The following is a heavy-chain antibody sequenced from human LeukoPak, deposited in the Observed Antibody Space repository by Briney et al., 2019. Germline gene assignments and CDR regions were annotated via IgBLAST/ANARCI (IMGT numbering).Heavy chain of an antibody. CDR3: ARDSEAGGAFDI. Sequence: SETLSLTCAVYGGSFSGYYWSWIRQPPGKGLEWIGYIYHSGSTYYNPSLKSRVTISVDRSKNQFSLKLSSVTAADTAVYYCARDSEAGGAFDIWGQGTMVTVSS. CDR1: GGSFSGYY. CDR2: IYHSGST. J-gene: IGHJ3*02. D-gene: IGHD1-26*01. V-gene: IGHV4-34*01.